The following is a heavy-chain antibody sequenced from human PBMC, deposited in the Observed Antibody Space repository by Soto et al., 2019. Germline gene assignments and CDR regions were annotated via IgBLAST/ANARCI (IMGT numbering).Heavy chain of an antibody. V-gene: IGHV4-31*11. CDR1: GYSISSGYY. CDR3: ARDRPRTIYDSSGYYL. Sequence: QVQLQESGPGLVKPSETLSLTCAVSGYSISSGYYWGWIRQHPGKGLEWIGYIYYSGSTYYNPSLKSRVTISVDTSKNQFSLKLSSVTAADTAVYYCARDRPRTIYDSSGYYLWGQGTLVTVSS. J-gene: IGHJ5*02. D-gene: IGHD3-22*01. CDR2: IYYSGST.